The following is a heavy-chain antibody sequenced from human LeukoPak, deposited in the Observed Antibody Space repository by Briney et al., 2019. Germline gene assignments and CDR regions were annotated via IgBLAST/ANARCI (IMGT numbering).Heavy chain of an antibody. D-gene: IGHD2-2*01. Sequence: PSETLSLTCTVSGGSISSYYWSWIRQPPGKGLEWIGYIYYSGSTNYNPSLKSRVTISVDTSKNQFSLKLSSVTAADTAVYYCAGEAPYCSSTSCYWAYFDYWGQGTLVTVSS. CDR3: AGEAPYCSSTSCYWAYFDY. CDR1: GGSISSYY. J-gene: IGHJ4*02. CDR2: IYYSGST. V-gene: IGHV4-59*01.